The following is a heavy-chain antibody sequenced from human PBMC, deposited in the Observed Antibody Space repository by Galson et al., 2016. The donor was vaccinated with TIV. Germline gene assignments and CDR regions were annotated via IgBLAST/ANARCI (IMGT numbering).Heavy chain of an antibody. CDR3: ARDRYYDRPGHYYYYYYGIDV. CDR2: IYSDGST. D-gene: IGHD3-22*01. CDR1: EITVSDNF. V-gene: IGHV3-66*02. J-gene: IGHJ6*02. Sequence: SLRLSCAASEITVSDNFMTWVRQAPGKGLEWVSVIYSDGSTHYTDSVKGRFTISRDHSKNTLYLQMNSLRPEDTAVYYWARDRYYDRPGHYYYYYYGIDVWGQGTSVTVSS.